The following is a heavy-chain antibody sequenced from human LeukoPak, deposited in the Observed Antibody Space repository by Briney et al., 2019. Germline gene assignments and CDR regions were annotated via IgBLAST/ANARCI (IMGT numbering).Heavy chain of an antibody. CDR1: GYTFTSYD. Sequence: ASVKASCKASGYTFTSYDINWVRQATGQGLEWMGWMNPNSGNTGYAQKFQGRVTMTRNTSISTAYMELSSLRSEDTAVYYCARGRITMVRGVFDPWGQGTLVTVSS. V-gene: IGHV1-8*01. CDR2: MNPNSGNT. J-gene: IGHJ5*02. D-gene: IGHD3-10*01. CDR3: ARGRITMVRGVFDP.